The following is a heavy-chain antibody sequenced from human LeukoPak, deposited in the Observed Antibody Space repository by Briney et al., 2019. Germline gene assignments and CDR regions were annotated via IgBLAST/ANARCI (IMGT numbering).Heavy chain of an antibody. CDR3: ARDPPFIIGTTFFDY. CDR2: INQDGSDK. D-gene: IGHD1-20*01. J-gene: IGHJ4*02. CDR1: GFTFTTFW. Sequence: GGSLRLSCAASGFTFTTFWMSWVRQAPGRGLEWVAIINQDGSDKVYVDSVKSRFTISRDNPKNSLYLQMNSLRAEDTAVYYCARDPPFIIGTTFFDYWGQGTLVTVSS. V-gene: IGHV3-7*01.